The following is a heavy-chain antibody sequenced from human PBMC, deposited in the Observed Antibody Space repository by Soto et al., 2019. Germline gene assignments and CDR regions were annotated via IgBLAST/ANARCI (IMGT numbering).Heavy chain of an antibody. CDR3: ARGISA. Sequence: SETLSVTCAVYGGSFSGYYWSWIRQPPGKGLEWIGEINHSGSTHYNPSLKSRVTISVDTSKNQFSLKLSSVTAADTAVYYCARGISAWGQGTLVTVSS. D-gene: IGHD2-21*01. J-gene: IGHJ5*02. CDR2: INHSGST. CDR1: GGSFSGYY. V-gene: IGHV4-34*01.